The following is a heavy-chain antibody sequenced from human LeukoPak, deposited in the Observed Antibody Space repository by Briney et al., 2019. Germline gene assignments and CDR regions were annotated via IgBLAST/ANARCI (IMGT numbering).Heavy chain of an antibody. CDR1: GFTFTSYG. CDR2: IWYDGSNK. CDR3: ARDGYNVAFDI. V-gene: IGHV3-33*01. Sequence: GGSLRLSCAASGFTFTSYGMHWVRQAPGKGLEWVAVIWYDGSNKYYADSVKGRFTISRDTSTNTLSLQMDSLRAEDTAVYYCARDGYNVAFDIWGQGTMVTVSS. J-gene: IGHJ3*02. D-gene: IGHD1-14*01.